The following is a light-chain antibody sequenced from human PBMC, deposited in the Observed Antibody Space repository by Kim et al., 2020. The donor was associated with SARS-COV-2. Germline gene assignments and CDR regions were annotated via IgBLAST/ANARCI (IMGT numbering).Light chain of an antibody. J-gene: IGLJ1*01. CDR3: QAWDSSTGV. Sequence: SVSPGQTASITCSGDKLGDKYACWYQQKPGQSPVLVIYQDSKRPSGIPERFSGSNSGNTATLTISGTQAMDEADYYCQAWDSSTGVFGTGTNVSVL. CDR2: QDS. CDR1: KLGDKY. V-gene: IGLV3-1*01.